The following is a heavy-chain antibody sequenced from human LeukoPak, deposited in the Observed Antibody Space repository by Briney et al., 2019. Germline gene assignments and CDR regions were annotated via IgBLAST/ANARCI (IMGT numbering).Heavy chain of an antibody. CDR3: ARGNIAVAGTLEY. V-gene: IGHV4-59*01. CDR2: IYYSGST. Sequence: SETLSLTCTVSGDSISSYYWSWIRQSPGKGLEWIGFIYYSGSTNYNPSLKGRVIISVDTSKNHFSLMLSSVTAADTAVYYCARGNIAVAGTLEYWGQGTLVTVSS. J-gene: IGHJ4*02. D-gene: IGHD6-13*01. CDR1: GDSISSYY.